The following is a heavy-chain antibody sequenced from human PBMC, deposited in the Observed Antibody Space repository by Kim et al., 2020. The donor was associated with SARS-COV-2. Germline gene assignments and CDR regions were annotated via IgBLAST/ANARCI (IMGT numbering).Heavy chain of an antibody. V-gene: IGHV3-23*01. CDR3: ARAWDIVLIPAASLDY. Sequence: GGSLRLSCAGSGFTFRNHAMSWVRQAPGKGLEWVSSVSGGGGSTYYTDSVRGRFTISRDNSKNTLFLQMNSLRAEDTVVYYCARAWDIVLIPAASLDYWG. CDR1: GFTFRNHA. CDR2: VSGGGGST. J-gene: IGHJ4*01. D-gene: IGHD2-2*01.